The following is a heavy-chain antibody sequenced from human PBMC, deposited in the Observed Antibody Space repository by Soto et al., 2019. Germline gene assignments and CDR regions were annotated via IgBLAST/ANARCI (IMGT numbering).Heavy chain of an antibody. Sequence: QVQLVESGGGVVQPGRSLRLSCAASGFTFSSYGMHWVRQAPGKGLEWVAVIWYDGSNKYYADSVKGRFTISRDNSKNTLYLQMNSLRAEDTAVYYCARDSEDIISLTHCSSTSCYALLSLDYWGQGTLVTVSS. CDR2: IWYDGSNK. CDR3: ARDSEDIISLTHCSSTSCYALLSLDY. V-gene: IGHV3-33*01. D-gene: IGHD2-2*01. J-gene: IGHJ4*02. CDR1: GFTFSSYG.